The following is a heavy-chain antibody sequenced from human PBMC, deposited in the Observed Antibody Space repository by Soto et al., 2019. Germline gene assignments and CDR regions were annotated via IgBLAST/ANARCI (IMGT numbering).Heavy chain of an antibody. Sequence: QVQLEQSGAEVKKPGSSVKVSCKASGGTLSDHGVAWLRQAPGQGLEWMGGTIPVFNTAKYAQKFQGRVTVTADKFTNIAYMELSSLRSEDTAFYFCARGVYGSGNYYTGPSAFDLWGHGTMVIVSS. CDR3: ARGVYGSGNYYTGPSAFDL. CDR2: TIPVFNTA. J-gene: IGHJ3*01. D-gene: IGHD3-10*01. V-gene: IGHV1-69*06. CDR1: GGTLSDHG.